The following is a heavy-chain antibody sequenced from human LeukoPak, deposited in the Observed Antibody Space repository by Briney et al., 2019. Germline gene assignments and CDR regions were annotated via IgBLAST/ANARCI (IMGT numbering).Heavy chain of an antibody. CDR3: ARAGPYYYDSSGYSDDY. CDR2: IIPILGIA. J-gene: IGHJ4*02. D-gene: IGHD3-22*01. V-gene: IGHV1-69*04. CDR1: GGTFSSYA. Sequence: SVKVSCKASGGTFSSYAISWVRQAPGQGLEWMGRIIPILGIANYAQKFQGRVTITADKSTSTAYMELSSLRSEDAAVYYCARAGPYYYDSSGYSDDYWGQGTLVTVSS.